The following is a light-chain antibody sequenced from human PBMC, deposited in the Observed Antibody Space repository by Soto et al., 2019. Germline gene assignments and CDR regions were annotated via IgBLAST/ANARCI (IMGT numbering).Light chain of an antibody. CDR3: HQYGLLPRHP. CDR2: GAS. J-gene: IGKJ2*01. Sequence: EIVLTQSPVTLSLSPGESATLSCRASESVNSNYLAWYQQKPGQAPRLLIFGASSRATGIPNRFSGSGSGTDFTLTISGLEPEEFAVYYCHQYGLLPRHPFGQGTKLEI. CDR1: ESVNSNY. V-gene: IGKV3-20*01.